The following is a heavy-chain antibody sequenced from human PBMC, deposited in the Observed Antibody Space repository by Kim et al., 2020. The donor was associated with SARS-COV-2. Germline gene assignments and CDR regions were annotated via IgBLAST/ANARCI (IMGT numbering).Heavy chain of an antibody. Sequence: GGSLRLSCAASGFTFSSYSMNWVRQAPGKGLEWVSYISSSSSTIYYADSVKGRFTISRDNAKNSLYLQMNSLRDEDTAVYYCARDGGSEGSGSYRPYYYYGMDVWGQGTTVTVSS. CDR2: ISSSSSTI. V-gene: IGHV3-48*02. J-gene: IGHJ6*02. CDR3: ARDGGSEGSGSYRPYYYYGMDV. CDR1: GFTFSSYS. D-gene: IGHD3-10*01.